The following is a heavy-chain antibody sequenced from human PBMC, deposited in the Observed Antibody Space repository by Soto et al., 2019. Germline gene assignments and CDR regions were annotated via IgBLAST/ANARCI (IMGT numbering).Heavy chain of an antibody. Sequence: GGSLRLSCAASGFTFSSYVMNWVRQAPGKGLEWVAGIHGSAGHTYYAHFAEGRFTISRDNFRSTLYLPINSLRAEDTAVYYCAKDLKGQWLTQFDSWGQGALVTVSS. CDR2: IHGSAGHT. D-gene: IGHD3-22*01. CDR3: AKDLKGQWLTQFDS. CDR1: GFTFSSYV. J-gene: IGHJ4*02. V-gene: IGHV3-23*01.